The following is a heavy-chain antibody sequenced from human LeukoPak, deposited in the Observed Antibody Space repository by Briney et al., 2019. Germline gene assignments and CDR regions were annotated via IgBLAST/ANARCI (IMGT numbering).Heavy chain of an antibody. CDR3: EKDLGYCSSTSCSVAFDI. Sequence: GGSLRLSCAASGFTFSNYGMHWVRQAPGKGLEWVAFIRNDGTYKYYADSVKGRFTISRDNSKNTLYMQMNSLRAEDTAVYYCEKDLGYCSSTSCSVAFDIWGQGTMVTVSS. J-gene: IGHJ3*02. D-gene: IGHD2-2*03. CDR2: IRNDGTYK. CDR1: GFTFSNYG. V-gene: IGHV3-30*02.